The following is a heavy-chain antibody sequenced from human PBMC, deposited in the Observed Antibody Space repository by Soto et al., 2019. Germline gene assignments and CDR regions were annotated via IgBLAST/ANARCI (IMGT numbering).Heavy chain of an antibody. Sequence: QVQLVQSGAEVKKSGSSVKVSCKASGGTFSSYAISWVRQAPGQGLEWMGGIIPIFGTANYAQKFQGRVTITADESTSTAYMELSSLRSEDTAVYYCASAGVLYGSGSYYKSRYGMDVWGQGTTVTVSS. CDR2: IIPIFGTA. CDR3: ASAGVLYGSGSYYKSRYGMDV. J-gene: IGHJ6*02. V-gene: IGHV1-69*01. CDR1: GGTFSSYA. D-gene: IGHD3-10*01.